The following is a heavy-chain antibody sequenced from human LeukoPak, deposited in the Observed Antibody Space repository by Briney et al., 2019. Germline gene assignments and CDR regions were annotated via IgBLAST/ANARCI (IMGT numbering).Heavy chain of an antibody. CDR2: IYPNSGGT. J-gene: IGHJ4*02. CDR3: ARGGPSPIDY. V-gene: IGHV1-2*02. D-gene: IGHD1-26*01. Sequence: ASVKVSCKASGYTFTDYYMHWVRQAPGQGLEWMGWIYPNSGGTKYAQKFQGRVTMTRDTSISTAYMELSRLRSDDTAVYYCARGGPSPIDYWGRGILVTVSS. CDR1: GYTFTDYY.